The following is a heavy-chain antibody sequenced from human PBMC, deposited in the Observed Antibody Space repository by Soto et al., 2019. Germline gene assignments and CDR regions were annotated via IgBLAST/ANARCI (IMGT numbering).Heavy chain of an antibody. CDR2: ISSSGSST. V-gene: IGHV3-23*01. J-gene: IGHJ4*01. Sequence: GALRLSCAASGFTFSYYAMSWVRQAPGKGLQWVSGISSSGSSTYYADSVKGRFTISRDNSKNTLYLQMNSLRAEDTSVYYCAKEGGLSGSYYVSSSYYFDYWGQGTLVTVSS. CDR1: GFTFSYYA. D-gene: IGHD1-26*01. CDR3: AKEGGLSGSYYVSSSYYFDY.